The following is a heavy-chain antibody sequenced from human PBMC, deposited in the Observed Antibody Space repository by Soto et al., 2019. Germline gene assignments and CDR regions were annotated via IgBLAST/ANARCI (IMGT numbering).Heavy chain of an antibody. D-gene: IGHD3-10*01. CDR2: IYYSGST. CDR1: GGSISSGGYY. CDR3: ARVPYGSGSYLADY. V-gene: IGHV4-31*03. Sequence: SETLSLTCTVSGGSISSGGYYWSWIRQHPGKGLEWIGYIYYSGSTYYNPSLKSRVTISVDTSKNQFSLKLSSVTAADTAVYYCARVPYGSGSYLADYWGQGTLVTVSS. J-gene: IGHJ4*02.